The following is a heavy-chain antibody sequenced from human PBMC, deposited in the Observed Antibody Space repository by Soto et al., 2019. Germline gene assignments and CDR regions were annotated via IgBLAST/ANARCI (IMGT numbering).Heavy chain of an antibody. CDR3: ARVVYITSKRFLARWFDP. CDR2: IYHSGNT. J-gene: IGHJ5*02. CDR1: GDSISSGDYY. V-gene: IGHV4-30-4*01. D-gene: IGHD3-3*01. Sequence: QVQLQESGPGLVKPSQTLSLTCTVSGDSISSGDYYWSWIRQPPGKDLEWIGYIYHSGNTYYNPSLKSRLTISVDTPKNQFSLNLSSVTAADTAVYYCARVVYITSKRFLARWFDPWGQGTLVTVSS.